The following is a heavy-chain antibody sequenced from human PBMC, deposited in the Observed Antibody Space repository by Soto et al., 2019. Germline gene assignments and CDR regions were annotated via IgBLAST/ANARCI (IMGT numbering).Heavy chain of an antibody. J-gene: IGHJ5*02. CDR1: GGSISSYY. D-gene: IGHD3-10*01. CDR3: ARGWGTMVRGVFDP. V-gene: IGHV4-59*01. CDR2: IYYSGST. Sequence: SETLSLTCTVSGGSISSYYWSWIRQPPGKGLEWIGYIYYSGSTNYNPSLKSRVTISVDTSKNQFSLKLSSVTAADTAVYYCARGWGTMVRGVFDPWGRGTLVTVSS.